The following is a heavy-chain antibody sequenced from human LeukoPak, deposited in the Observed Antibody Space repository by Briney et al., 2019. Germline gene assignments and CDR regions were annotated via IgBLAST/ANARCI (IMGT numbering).Heavy chain of an antibody. J-gene: IGHJ6*03. D-gene: IGHD6-19*01. V-gene: IGHV3-7*01. CDR2: IKQDGSVK. CDR1: GFTPISYL. CDR3: AKDEQWLVRGYYYYYYYMDV. Sequence: GSLRLSSAPSGFTPISYLMSWVRQTPGKGRGWVANIKQDGSVKYYVDSVKGRFTISRDNAKNSLYLQMNSLRAEDTAVYYCAKDEQWLVRGYYYYYYYMDVWGKGTTVTISS.